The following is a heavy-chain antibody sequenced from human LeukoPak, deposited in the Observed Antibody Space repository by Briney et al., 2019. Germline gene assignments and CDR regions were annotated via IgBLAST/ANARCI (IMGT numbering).Heavy chain of an antibody. D-gene: IGHD1-26*01. J-gene: IGHJ6*01. Sequence: GRSLRLSCAVSGFTFSGHAMHWVRQAPGKGLEWVAVISLDGNNKYHADSVKGRFTISRDNSKNTLYLEMNSLRAEDTAIYYCAKMKGHPLPKYYMDVWGQGTTVTVSS. V-gene: IGHV3-30*04. CDR1: GFTFSGHA. CDR2: ISLDGNNK. CDR3: AKMKGHPLPKYYMDV.